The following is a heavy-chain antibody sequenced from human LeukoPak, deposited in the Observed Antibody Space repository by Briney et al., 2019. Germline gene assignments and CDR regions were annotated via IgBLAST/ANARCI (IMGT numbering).Heavy chain of an antibody. CDR3: ARHYGSGSLYYYYGMDV. CDR1: GGTFSSYA. D-gene: IGHD3-10*01. J-gene: IGHJ6*04. CDR2: IIPIFGTA. Sequence: ASVKVSCKASGGTFSSYAISWVRQAPGQGLEWMGGIIPIFGTANYAQKLQGRVTITADESTSTAYMELSSLRSEDTAVYYCARHYGSGSLYYYYGMDVWGKGTTVTVSS. V-gene: IGHV1-69*13.